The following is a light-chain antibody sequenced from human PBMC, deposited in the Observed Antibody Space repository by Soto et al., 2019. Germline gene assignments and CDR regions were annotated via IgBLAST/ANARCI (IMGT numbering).Light chain of an antibody. CDR2: TAS. CDR1: QSISVW. J-gene: IGKJ1*01. Sequence: DIQMTQSPSTLSASVGDRVTIPCRASQSISVWLAWYQQKAGKAPNLLIYTASRLESGVPSRFSGSGSETEFTLTISGLQPGDSATYYCQQYNSYSPTFGQGTKVDIK. V-gene: IGKV1-5*03. CDR3: QQYNSYSPT.